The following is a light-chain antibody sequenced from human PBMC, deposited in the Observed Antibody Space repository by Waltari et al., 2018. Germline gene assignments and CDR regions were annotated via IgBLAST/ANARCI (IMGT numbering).Light chain of an antibody. V-gene: IGKV1-5*03. CDR2: KAS. CDR1: QSISSW. CDR3: QQYNSYSRT. J-gene: IGKJ1*01. Sequence: DIQMTQSPSTLSASVGDRVTITCRASQSISSWLAWYQQKPGKAPKHLLYKASSLESGVPSRFSGSGSGTEFTLTISSLQPDDFATYYCQQYNSYSRTFGQGTKVDIK.